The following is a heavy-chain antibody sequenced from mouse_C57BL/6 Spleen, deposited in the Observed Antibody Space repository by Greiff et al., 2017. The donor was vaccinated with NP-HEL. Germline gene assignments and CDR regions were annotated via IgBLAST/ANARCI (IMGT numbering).Heavy chain of an antibody. Sequence: VKLMESGAELVKPGASVKLSCKASGYTFTEYTIHWVKQRSGQGLEWIGWFYPGSGSIKYNEKFKDKATLTADKSSSTVYMELSRLTSEDSAVYFCARHEDHGYYGVYYAMDYWGQGTSVTVSS. CDR2: FYPGSGSI. CDR3: ARHEDHGYYGVYYAMDY. D-gene: IGHD2-3*01. CDR1: GYTFTEYT. J-gene: IGHJ4*01. V-gene: IGHV1-62-2*01.